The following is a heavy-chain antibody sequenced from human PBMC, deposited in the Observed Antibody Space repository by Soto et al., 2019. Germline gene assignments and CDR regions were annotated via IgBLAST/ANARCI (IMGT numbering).Heavy chain of an antibody. D-gene: IGHD3-10*01. CDR2: FYYTGSI. V-gene: IGHV4-61*01. Sequence: SETLSLTCTVSGGSVSSGNYYWSWIRQPPGKGLEWIGYFYYTGSINYNPSLKSRVTISIDASKNQFSLRLTSVTAADTAVYYCARVWGGAFDFWGQGTMVTVSS. CDR1: GGSVSSGNYY. CDR3: ARVWGGAFDF. J-gene: IGHJ3*01.